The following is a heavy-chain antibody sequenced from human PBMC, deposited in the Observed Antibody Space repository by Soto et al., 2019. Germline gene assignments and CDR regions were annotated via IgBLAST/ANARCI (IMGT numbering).Heavy chain of an antibody. CDR3: ARDSPVYIDY. J-gene: IGHJ4*02. Sequence: VQLVESGGGVVQPGRSLRLSCAASGFTFSSYGMHWVRQAPGKGLEWVAVIWYDGSNKYYADSVKGRFTISRDNSKNTLYLQMNSPRAEDTAVYYCARDSPVYIDYWGQGTLVTVSS. D-gene: IGHD4-17*01. V-gene: IGHV3-33*01. CDR2: IWYDGSNK. CDR1: GFTFSSYG.